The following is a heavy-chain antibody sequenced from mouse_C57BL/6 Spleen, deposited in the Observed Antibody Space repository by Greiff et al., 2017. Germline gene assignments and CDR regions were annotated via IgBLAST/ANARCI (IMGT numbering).Heavy chain of an antibody. Sequence: VQLQQPGAELVMPGASVKLSCKASGYTFTSYWMHWVKQRPGQGLEWIGEIDPSDSYTNYNQKFNGKSTLTVDKSSSTAYMQRSSLTSEDSAVYYCARVRGYFAYWGQGTTLTVSS. CDR2: IDPSDSYT. CDR1: GYTFTSYW. J-gene: IGHJ2*01. CDR3: ARVRGYFAY. V-gene: IGHV1-69*01.